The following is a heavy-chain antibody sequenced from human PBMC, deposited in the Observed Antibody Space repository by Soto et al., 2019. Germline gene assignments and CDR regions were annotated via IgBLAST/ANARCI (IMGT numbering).Heavy chain of an antibody. Sequence: ASVKVSCKASGYTFTGYYMHWVRQAPGQGLEWMGWINPNSGGTNYAQKFQGRVTMTRDTAISTAYMELSRLRSDDTAVRYGGPHDLLSPALDPWGQGTRVPVSS. J-gene: IGHJ5*02. D-gene: IGHD3-3*01. CDR1: GYTFTGYY. V-gene: IGHV1-2*02. CDR3: GPHDLLSPALDP. CDR2: INPNSGGT.